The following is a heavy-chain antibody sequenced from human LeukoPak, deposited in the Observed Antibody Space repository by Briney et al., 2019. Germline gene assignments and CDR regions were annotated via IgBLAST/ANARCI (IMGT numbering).Heavy chain of an antibody. D-gene: IGHD3-3*01. J-gene: IGHJ4*02. Sequence: PSETLSLTCTVSGGSISSGDYYWSWIRQPPGKGLEWIGYIHYSGSTYYNPSLKSRVTISVDTSKNQFSLKLSSVTAADTAVYYCASNDFWSGFDYWGQGTLVTVSS. CDR2: IHYSGST. V-gene: IGHV4-30-4*01. CDR1: GGSISSGDYY. CDR3: ASNDFWSGFDY.